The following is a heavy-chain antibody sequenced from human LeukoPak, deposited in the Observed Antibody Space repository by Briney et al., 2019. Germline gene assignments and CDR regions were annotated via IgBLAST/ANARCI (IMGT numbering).Heavy chain of an antibody. CDR1: GGTFSNYA. Sequence: ASVKVSCKASGGTFSNYAVSWVRQAPGQGLEWMGWISAYNGNTNYAQKLQGRVTMTTDTSTSTAYMELRSLRSDDTAVYYCAREYGDYRYFQHWGQGALVTVSS. V-gene: IGHV1-18*01. CDR2: ISAYNGNT. D-gene: IGHD4-17*01. CDR3: AREYGDYRYFQH. J-gene: IGHJ1*01.